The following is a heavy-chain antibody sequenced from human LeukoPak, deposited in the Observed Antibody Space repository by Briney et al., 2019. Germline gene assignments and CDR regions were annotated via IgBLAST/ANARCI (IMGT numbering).Heavy chain of an antibody. CDR1: GYPISSYF. J-gene: IGHJ4*02. D-gene: IGHD3-10*01. Sequence: ASVKVSCNASGYPISSYFMHWVRQAPGQGLGWMGIINPSVGSTIYAQKFQGRVTMTRDTSTSTVHMELSSLRSEDTAVYYCARELPSGYYFDCWGQGTLVTVSS. CDR2: INPSVGST. CDR3: ARELPSGYYFDC. V-gene: IGHV1-46*01.